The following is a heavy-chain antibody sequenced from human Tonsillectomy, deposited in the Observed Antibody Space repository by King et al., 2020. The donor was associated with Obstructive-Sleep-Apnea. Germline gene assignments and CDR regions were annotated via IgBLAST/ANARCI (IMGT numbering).Heavy chain of an antibody. CDR2: ISYVGSNK. V-gene: IGHV3-30-3*01. J-gene: IGHJ2*01. D-gene: IGHD6-13*01. Sequence: VQLVQSGGGVVQPGRSLRLSCAASGFTFNSYGMHWVRQAPGKGLDGVAVISYVGSNKYYADSVKGRLIISRDNSKNPLFLQMNSLRAEDTAVYYCARDGEEVAAVLGYFDLWGRGTLVTVSA. CDR3: ARDGEEVAAVLGYFDL. CDR1: GFTFNSYG.